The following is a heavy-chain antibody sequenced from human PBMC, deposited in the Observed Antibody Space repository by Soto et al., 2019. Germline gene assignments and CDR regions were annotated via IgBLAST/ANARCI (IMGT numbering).Heavy chain of an antibody. J-gene: IGHJ4*02. V-gene: IGHV3-7*01. CDR3: AREQDDILTWCFDY. Sequence: GSLRLSCAASGFTFSSYWMSWVRQAPGKGLEWVANIKQDGSEKYYVDSVKGRFTISRDSAKNSLYLQMNSLRAEDTAVYYCAREQDDILTWCFDYWGQGTLVTVSS. CDR2: IKQDGSEK. CDR1: GFTFSSYW. D-gene: IGHD3-9*01.